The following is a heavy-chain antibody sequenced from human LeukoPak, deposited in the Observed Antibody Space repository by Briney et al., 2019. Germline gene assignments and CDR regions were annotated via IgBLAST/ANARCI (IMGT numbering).Heavy chain of an antibody. CDR1: GGSFSGYY. V-gene: IGHV4-34*01. CDR3: ARRRGGITF. CDR2: INHSGST. J-gene: IGHJ4*02. D-gene: IGHD2/OR15-2a*01. Sequence: PSETLSLTCAVYGGSFSGYYWSWIRQPPGKGLEWIGEINHSGSTNYNPSLKSRVTISVDTSKNQFSLKLSSVTAADTAVYYCARRRGGITFGGQGTLVTVSS.